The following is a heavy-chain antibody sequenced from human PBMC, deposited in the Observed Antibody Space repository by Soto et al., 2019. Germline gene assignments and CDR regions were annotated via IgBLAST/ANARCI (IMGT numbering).Heavy chain of an antibody. V-gene: IGHV3-74*01. CDR3: ARTYDGSGPNSGGYGFDI. D-gene: IGHD3-22*01. CDR2: INSDGSST. CDR1: GFTFSSYW. Sequence: PGGSLRLSCAASGFTFSSYWMHWVRQAPGKGLVWVSRINSDGSSTSYADSVKGRFTISRDNAKNTLYLQMNSLRAEDTAVYYCARTYDGSGPNSGGYGFDIWGQGTMVTVSS. J-gene: IGHJ3*02.